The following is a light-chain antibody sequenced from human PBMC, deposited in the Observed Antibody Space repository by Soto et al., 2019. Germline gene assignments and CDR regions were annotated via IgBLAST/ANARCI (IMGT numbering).Light chain of an antibody. CDR2: EVN. CDR1: NSDVGGYNY. Sequence: QSVLTQPPSASGSPGQSVAISCTGTNSDVGGYNYVSWYQQHPGKAPKLMIYEVNKRPSGVPDRFSGSKSGNTASLTVSGLQAEDEADYYCTSYAGSNTFVVYGGGTKVTV. V-gene: IGLV2-8*01. J-gene: IGLJ2*01. CDR3: TSYAGSNTFVV.